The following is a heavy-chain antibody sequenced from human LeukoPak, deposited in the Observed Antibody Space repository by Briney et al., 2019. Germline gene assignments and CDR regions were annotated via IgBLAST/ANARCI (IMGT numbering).Heavy chain of an antibody. V-gene: IGHV3-48*01. J-gene: IGHJ6*02. D-gene: IGHD4-17*01. CDR2: ISSSSSSTI. Sequence: GGSLRLSCAASGFTSSSYSMNWVRQAPGKGLEWVSYISSSSSSTIYYADSVKGRFAMSRDNAKNSLYLQMNSLRAEDTAVYYCARGGRTTWHGMDVWGQGTTVTVSS. CDR1: GFTSSSYS. CDR3: ARGGRTTWHGMDV.